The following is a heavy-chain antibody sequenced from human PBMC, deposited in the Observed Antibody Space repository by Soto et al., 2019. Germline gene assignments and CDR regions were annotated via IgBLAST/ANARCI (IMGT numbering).Heavy chain of an antibody. J-gene: IGHJ4*02. CDR2: IDHDGPT. CDR3: VRDSHGDY. V-gene: IGHV3-74*01. Sequence: EVQLVESGGGLVQPGGPLRLSCAGSGFTFRNSWMHWVRQAPGKGLEWVSRIDHDGPTDYADSVRGRFTISRDNAENTLYLQMNSLRPEDTAVYYCVRDSHGDYWGQGTLVTVSS. CDR1: GFTFRNSW.